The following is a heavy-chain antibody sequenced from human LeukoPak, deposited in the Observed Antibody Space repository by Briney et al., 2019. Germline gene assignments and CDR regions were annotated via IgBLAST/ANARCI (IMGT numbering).Heavy chain of an antibody. V-gene: IGHV3-53*01. CDR1: GFTFSSYC. Sequence: GGSLRLSCAASGFTFSSYCMSWVRQAPGKGLEWVSIIYSGGITYYADSVKGRFTISRDNSKNTLYLQMTSLRAEDTAVYYCARESCSGGSCINWFDPWGQGTLVTVSS. D-gene: IGHD2-15*01. CDR3: ARESCSGGSCINWFDP. J-gene: IGHJ5*02. CDR2: IYSGGIT.